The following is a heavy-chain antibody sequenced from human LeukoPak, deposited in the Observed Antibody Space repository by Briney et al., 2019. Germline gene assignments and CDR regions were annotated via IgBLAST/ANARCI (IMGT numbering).Heavy chain of an antibody. CDR3: AKDLIGELFLVFDY. Sequence: GGSLRLSCAASGFTFSDYYMSWIRQAPGKGLEWVSAISGSGGSTYYADSVEGRFTISRDNSKNTLYLQMNSLRAEDTAVYYCAKDLIGELFLVFDYWGQGTLVTVSS. V-gene: IGHV3-23*01. CDR2: ISGSGGST. CDR1: GFTFSDYY. J-gene: IGHJ4*02. D-gene: IGHD3-10*01.